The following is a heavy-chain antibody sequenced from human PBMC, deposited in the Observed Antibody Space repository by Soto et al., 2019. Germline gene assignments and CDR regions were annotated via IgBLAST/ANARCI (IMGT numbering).Heavy chain of an antibody. CDR1: GYTLTELS. J-gene: IGHJ5*02. D-gene: IGHD3-9*01. Sequence: ASVKVSCKVSGYTLTELSMHWVRQAPGKGLEWMGGFDPEDGETIYAQKFQGRVTMTEDTSTDTACMELSSLRSEDTAVYYCATVDILTGFWFDPWGQGTLVTVSS. V-gene: IGHV1-24*01. CDR2: FDPEDGET. CDR3: ATVDILTGFWFDP.